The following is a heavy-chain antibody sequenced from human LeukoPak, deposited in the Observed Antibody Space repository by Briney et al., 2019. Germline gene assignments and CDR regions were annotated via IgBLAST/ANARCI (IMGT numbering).Heavy chain of an antibody. Sequence: GRSLRLSCAASGFTFDDYAMHWVRQAPGKGLEWVSGISWNSGSIGYADSVKGRFTISRDSAKNSLYLQMNSLRAEDTALYYCAKAWTTVTTGAFDIWGQGTMVTVSS. D-gene: IGHD4-17*01. V-gene: IGHV3-9*01. J-gene: IGHJ3*02. CDR3: AKAWTTVTTGAFDI. CDR1: GFTFDDYA. CDR2: ISWNSGSI.